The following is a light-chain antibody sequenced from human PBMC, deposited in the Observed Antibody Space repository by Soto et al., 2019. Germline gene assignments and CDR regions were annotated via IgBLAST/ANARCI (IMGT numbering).Light chain of an antibody. V-gene: IGKV1-5*03. CDR2: HAS. CDR1: QSISSW. Sequence: DIQMTQSPSTLSASVGDRVTITCRASQSISSWLAWYRQKPGEAPKLLLYHASNLETGVPSRFSGSGSGTEFTLTISSLQPDDFATYYCQQYKAYSWTFGPGTKVDI. J-gene: IGKJ1*01. CDR3: QQYKAYSWT.